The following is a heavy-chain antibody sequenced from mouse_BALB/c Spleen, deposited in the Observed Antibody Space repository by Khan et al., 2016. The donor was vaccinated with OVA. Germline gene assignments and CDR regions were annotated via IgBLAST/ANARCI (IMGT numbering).Heavy chain of an antibody. D-gene: IGHD1-1*01. V-gene: IGHV1-20*02. CDR3: ARIYGSDFDY. CDR1: GYSFTGYF. Sequence: VQLKESGPELVKPGASVKISCKASGYSFTGYFMNWVMQSHGKSLEWIGRINPHIGETFYNQKFKGKATLTVDESSSTAHMELRSLASEESAVYYCARIYGSDFDYWGQGTPLTVSS. CDR2: INPHIGET. J-gene: IGHJ2*01.